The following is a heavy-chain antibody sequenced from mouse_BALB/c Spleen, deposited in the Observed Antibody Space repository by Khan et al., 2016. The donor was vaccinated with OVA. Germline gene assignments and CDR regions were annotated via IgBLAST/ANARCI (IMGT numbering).Heavy chain of an antibody. V-gene: IGHV5-17*02. Sequence: EVELVESGGDLVQPGGSRKLSCAASGFTFSSYGMHWVRQAPEKGLEWVAYISGDSNNIYYADTVKGRFTISRDNPRNTLFLQMTSLISRATAMYYCATSYFSGYYFDYWGPGTPLTVSS. CDR3: ATSYFSGYYFDY. D-gene: IGHD1-1*01. CDR2: ISGDSNNI. J-gene: IGHJ2*01. CDR1: GFTFSSYG.